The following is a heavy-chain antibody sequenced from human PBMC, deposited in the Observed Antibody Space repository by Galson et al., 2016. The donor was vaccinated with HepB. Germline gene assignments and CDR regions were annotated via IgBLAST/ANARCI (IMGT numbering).Heavy chain of an antibody. J-gene: IGHJ4*02. CDR3: SLGGGAPNSDFLWGFDY. Sequence: SLRLSCAASGFTFSDFAVTWVRQAPGKGLEWVSGISSSGGSTYYADSVKGRFTVSRDNSNNILYLQINSLRAEDTAIYYCSLGGGAPNSDFLWGFDYWGPGTLVTVSS. V-gene: IGHV3-23*01. D-gene: IGHD3/OR15-3a*01. CDR2: ISSSGGST. CDR1: GFTFSDFA.